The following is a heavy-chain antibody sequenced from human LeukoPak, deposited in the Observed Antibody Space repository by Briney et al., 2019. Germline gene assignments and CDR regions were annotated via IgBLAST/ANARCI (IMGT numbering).Heavy chain of an antibody. J-gene: IGHJ6*03. V-gene: IGHV3-53*01. CDR1: GFTVSSNY. CDR3: AKSGRFLEWFQMADYYYYYMDV. CDR2: IYSGGDT. D-gene: IGHD3-3*01. Sequence: AGGSLRLSCAASGFTVSSNYMSRVRQAPGKGLEWVSVIYSGGDTYYADSVKGRFTISRDNSKNTLYLQMNSLRAEDTAVYYCAKSGRFLEWFQMADYYYYYMDVWGKGTTVTVSS.